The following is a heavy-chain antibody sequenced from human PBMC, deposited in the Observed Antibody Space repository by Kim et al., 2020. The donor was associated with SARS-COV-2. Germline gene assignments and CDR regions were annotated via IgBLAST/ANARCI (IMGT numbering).Heavy chain of an antibody. D-gene: IGHD3-3*01. CDR1: GGSISSYY. J-gene: IGHJ6*02. CDR2: IYYSGST. CDR3: AGDFWSGYYPIIPSYYYGMDV. Sequence: SETLSLTCTVSGGSISSYYWSWIRQPPGKGLEWIGYIYYSGSTNYNPSLKSRVTISVDTSKNQFSLKLSSVTAADTAVYYCAGDFWSGYYPIIPSYYYGMDVWGQGTTVTVSS. V-gene: IGHV4-59*08.